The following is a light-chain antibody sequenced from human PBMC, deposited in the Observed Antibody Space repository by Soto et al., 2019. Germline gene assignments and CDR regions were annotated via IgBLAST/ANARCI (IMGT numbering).Light chain of an antibody. V-gene: IGKV3-15*01. CDR2: DAS. CDR3: QQYNKWPAEIT. J-gene: IGKJ5*01. Sequence: EIVLTQSPGNLSLSPGERATLYCRASQSVTTNYLAWYQQKRGQAPRLLIYDASTRATGIPARFSGSGSGTEFTLTISSLQSEDSGVYYCQQYNKWPAEITFGQGTRLE. CDR1: QSVTTN.